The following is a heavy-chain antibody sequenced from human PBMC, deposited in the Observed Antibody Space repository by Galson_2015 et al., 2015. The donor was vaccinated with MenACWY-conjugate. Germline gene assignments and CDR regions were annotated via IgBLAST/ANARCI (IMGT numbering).Heavy chain of an antibody. J-gene: IGHJ4*02. V-gene: IGHV3-23*01. CDR1: GFTFSSYA. D-gene: IGHD4-17*01. Sequence: TLRLSCAASGFTFSSYAMSWVRQAPGKGLEWVSAISGSGGSTYYADSVKGRFTISRDNSKNTLYLQMNSLRAEDTAVYYCARESDYGDYGGGNWGQGTLVTVSS. CDR3: ARESDYGDYGGGN. CDR2: ISGSGGST.